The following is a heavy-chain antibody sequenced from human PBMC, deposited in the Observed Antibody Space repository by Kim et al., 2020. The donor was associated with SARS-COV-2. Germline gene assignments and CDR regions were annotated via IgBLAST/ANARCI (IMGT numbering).Heavy chain of an antibody. CDR3: ARRVYYDYVWGSYRYTQYYFDY. V-gene: IGHV5-51*01. J-gene: IGHJ4*02. CDR1: GYSFTSYW. D-gene: IGHD3-16*02. Sequence: GESLKISCKGSGYSFTSYWIGWVRQMPGKGLEWMVIIYPGDSDTRYSPSFQGQVTISADKSISTAYLQWSSLKASDTAMYYCARRVYYDYVWGSYRYTQYYFDYWGQGTLVTVSS. CDR2: IYPGDSDT.